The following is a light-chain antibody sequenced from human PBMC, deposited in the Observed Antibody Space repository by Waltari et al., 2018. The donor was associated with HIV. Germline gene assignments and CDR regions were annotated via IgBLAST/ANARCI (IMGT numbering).Light chain of an antibody. V-gene: IGLV1-51*01. CDR3: GTWDSSLSAGV. CDR2: ENK. J-gene: IGLJ3*02. Sequence: QSVLTQPPSVSAAPGQKVTISCSGSSSNIGNNFVSWYQQLPGTAPKLLIYENKKRPSRIPGLFSGAKSGTSATLGITGLQTGDEADYYCGTWDSSLSAGVLGGGTKLTVL. CDR1: SSNIGNNF.